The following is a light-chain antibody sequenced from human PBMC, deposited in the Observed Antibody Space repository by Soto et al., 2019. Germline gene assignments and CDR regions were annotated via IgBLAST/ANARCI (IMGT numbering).Light chain of an antibody. V-gene: IGKV1-5*03. Sequence: DIQMTQSPSTLSASLGDRVTITCRASQSVGAWLAWYQQKPGKAPKLLIYKASTLESGVPSRFSGSGSGTEFTLTISSLQPDDFASYFCQQYNGYPYSFGQGTKLEIK. J-gene: IGKJ2*01. CDR3: QQYNGYPYS. CDR1: QSVGAW. CDR2: KAS.